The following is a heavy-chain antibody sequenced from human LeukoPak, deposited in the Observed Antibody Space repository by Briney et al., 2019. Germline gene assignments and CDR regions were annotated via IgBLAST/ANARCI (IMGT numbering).Heavy chain of an antibody. Sequence: GGSLRLSCAASGFTFSSYAMHWVRQAPGKGLEWVAVTSYDGSNKYYADSVKGRFTISRDNSKNTLYLQMNSLRAEDTAVYYCARDSNYGINWFDPWGQGTLVTVSS. V-gene: IGHV3-30-3*01. CDR3: ARDSNYGINWFDP. J-gene: IGHJ5*02. CDR1: GFTFSSYA. CDR2: TSYDGSNK. D-gene: IGHD4-17*01.